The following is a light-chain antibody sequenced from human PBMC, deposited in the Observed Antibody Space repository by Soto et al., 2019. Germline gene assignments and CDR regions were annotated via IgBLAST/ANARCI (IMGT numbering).Light chain of an antibody. CDR1: SSDVGAYNY. Sequence: QPGLTQPSSGSGAPGKAITMSCTRTSSDVGAYNYVSWYQQLPGKAPKLMIYDVSNRPSGVSNRFSGSKSGNTASLTISGLQAEDETDYSCFSYSTRSTYVFRTVTKVTV. CDR2: DVS. CDR3: FSYSTRSTYV. J-gene: IGLJ1*01. V-gene: IGLV2-14*03.